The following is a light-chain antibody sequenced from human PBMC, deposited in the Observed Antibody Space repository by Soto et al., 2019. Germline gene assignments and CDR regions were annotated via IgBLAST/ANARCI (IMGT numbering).Light chain of an antibody. CDR2: SAS. J-gene: IGKJ5*01. CDR3: QQYGSSIT. Sequence: EVVLTQSPDTLSLSPGERATLSCRASQTISSNYVAWYQQKPGQAPRLLIYSASSRATGIPDRFSGSGSGTHFTLTISRLEPEDFAVYYCQQYGSSITFGQGTRLEI. CDR1: QTISSNY. V-gene: IGKV3-20*01.